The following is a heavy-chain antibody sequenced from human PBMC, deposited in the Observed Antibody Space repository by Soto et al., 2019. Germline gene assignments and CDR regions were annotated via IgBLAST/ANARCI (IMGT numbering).Heavy chain of an antibody. Sequence: SETLSLTCTVSGGSIRNGDYYWGWIRQPPGKGLEWIGYVYYSGTTYSHPSLNSRVSISVDTSENQFSLKLTSVTAADTAVYYCVTVNLVGAAYYFDYWGPGTLVTVSS. V-gene: IGHV4-30-4*01. D-gene: IGHD1-26*01. CDR3: VTVNLVGAAYYFDY. CDR2: VYYSGTT. CDR1: GGSIRNGDYY. J-gene: IGHJ4*02.